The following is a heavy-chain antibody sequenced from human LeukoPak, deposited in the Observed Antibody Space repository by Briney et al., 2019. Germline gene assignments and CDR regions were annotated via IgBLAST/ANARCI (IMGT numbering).Heavy chain of an antibody. J-gene: IGHJ2*01. CDR3: ARVAAYYDFWSGYFGYFDL. Sequence: RASETLSLTCAVYGGSFSGYYWSWIRQPPGKGLEWIGEINHSGSTNYNPSLKSRVTISVDTSKNQFSLKLSSVTAADTAVYYCARVAAYYDFWSGYFGYFDLWGRGTLVTVSS. CDR2: INHSGST. V-gene: IGHV4-34*01. D-gene: IGHD3-3*01. CDR1: GGSFSGYY.